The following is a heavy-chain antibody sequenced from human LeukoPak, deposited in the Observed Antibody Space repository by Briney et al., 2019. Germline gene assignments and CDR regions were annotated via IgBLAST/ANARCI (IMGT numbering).Heavy chain of an antibody. D-gene: IGHD6-13*01. V-gene: IGHV1-8*02. Sequence: ASVKVSCKASGYTFTTYDIHWARQASGQGLEWMGWMNPNSGNIDYAQKFQGRVTMTRNTSISTAYMEVSSLRSEDTAVYYCARGRGSSWCDYWGQGTLVTVSS. J-gene: IGHJ4*02. CDR3: ARGRGSSWCDY. CDR2: MNPNSGNI. CDR1: GYTFTTYD.